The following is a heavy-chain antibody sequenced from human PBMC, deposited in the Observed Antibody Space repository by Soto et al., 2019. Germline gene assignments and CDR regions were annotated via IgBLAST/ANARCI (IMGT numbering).Heavy chain of an antibody. CDR2: MNPNSGNT. V-gene: IGHV1-8*01. J-gene: IGHJ5*02. CDR3: ARERAAAGSNWFDP. Sequence: QVQLVQSGAEVKKPGASVKVSCKASGYTFTSYDINWVRQATGQGLEWMGWMNPNSGNTGYAQKFQGRVTMTRNTSISTAYMELSSLRSEDTAVYYCARERAAAGSNWFDPWGQGTQVTVPS. D-gene: IGHD6-13*01. CDR1: GYTFTSYD.